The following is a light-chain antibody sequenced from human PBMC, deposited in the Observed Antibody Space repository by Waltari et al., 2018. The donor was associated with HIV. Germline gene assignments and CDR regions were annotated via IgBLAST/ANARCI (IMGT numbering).Light chain of an antibody. CDR1: QAIENH. J-gene: IGKJ1*01. V-gene: IGKV1-17*01. CDR3: QQLKTLPRT. CDR2: AAS. Sequence: DIQMAQSPSSLAASVGDRVTITCRASQAIENHVAWYQQEPGKAPERLIYAASTLHSGVPSRFTGGGSGTEFSLTITRLQPEDSATYFCQQLKTLPRTFGQGTRVEVK.